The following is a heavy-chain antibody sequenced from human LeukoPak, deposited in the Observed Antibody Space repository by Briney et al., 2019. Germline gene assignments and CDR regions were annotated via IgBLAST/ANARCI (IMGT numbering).Heavy chain of an antibody. CDR3: ARRDGYNYGYIDS. CDR2: IYYTSKT. D-gene: IGHD5-18*01. Sequence: SETLSLTCTVSGGSISSSEYYWGWIRQPPGKGLEWIANIYYTSKTNYNPSLKSRVTISIDTSKNQFSLKLSSVTAADTAVYYCARRDGYNYGYIDSWGQGTLVTVSS. CDR1: GGSISSSEYY. J-gene: IGHJ5*01. V-gene: IGHV4-39*01.